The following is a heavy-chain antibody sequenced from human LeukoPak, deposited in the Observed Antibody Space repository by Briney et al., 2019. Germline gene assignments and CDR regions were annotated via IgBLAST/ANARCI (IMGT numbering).Heavy chain of an antibody. CDR2: IKQDGSEK. V-gene: IGHV3-7*01. J-gene: IGHJ3*02. CDR3: ASIPVAYDFWSGYEDAFDI. D-gene: IGHD3-3*01. CDR1: GFTFSSYW. Sequence: GGYLRLSCAASGFTFSSYWMSWVRQAPGKGLEWVANIKQDGSEKYYVDSVKGRFTISRDNAKNSLYLQMNSLRAEDTAVYYCASIPVAYDFWSGYEDAFDIWGQGTMVTVSS.